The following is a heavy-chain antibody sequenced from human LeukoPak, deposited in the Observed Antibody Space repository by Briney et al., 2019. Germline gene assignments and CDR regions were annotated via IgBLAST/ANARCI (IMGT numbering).Heavy chain of an antibody. CDR2: ISYDGSNK. V-gene: IGHV3-30*18. D-gene: IGHD2-15*01. J-gene: IGHJ4*02. CDR3: AKDLIGVQTDCSGGSRLFTDY. Sequence: GRSLRLSCAASGFTFSSYGMHWVRQAPGKGLEWVAVISYDGSNKYYADSVKGRFTISRDNSKNTLYLQMNSLRAEDTAVYYCAKDLIGVQTDCSGGSRLFTDYWGQGTLVTVSS. CDR1: GFTFSSYG.